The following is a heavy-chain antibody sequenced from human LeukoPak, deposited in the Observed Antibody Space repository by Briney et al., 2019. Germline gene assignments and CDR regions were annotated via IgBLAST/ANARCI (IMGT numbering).Heavy chain of an antibody. D-gene: IGHD3-10*01. CDR1: GFTFSTYS. CDR2: ISYDGSNK. Sequence: PGGSLRLSCAASGFTFSTYSMNWVRQAPQKGLEWVAVISYDGSNKYYADSVKGRFTISRDNSKNTLYLQMNSLRAEDTAVYYCAGYGSGSYYNPFDYWGQGTLVTVSS. J-gene: IGHJ4*02. CDR3: AGYGSGSYYNPFDY. V-gene: IGHV3-30*03.